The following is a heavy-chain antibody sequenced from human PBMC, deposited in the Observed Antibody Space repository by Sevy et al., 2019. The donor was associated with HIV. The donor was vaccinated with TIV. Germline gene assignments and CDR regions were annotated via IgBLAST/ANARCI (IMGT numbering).Heavy chain of an antibody. CDR3: ARRGDNNWFDP. Sequence: SETLSLTCTVSGVSISGGAYYWGWIRQPPGKGLVWIGSISYTGSTYYNPSLKSRVTISVDTSKNQFSLKLTSVTAADMAVYYCARRGDNNWFDPWGQGTLVTVSS. D-gene: IGHD2-15*01. V-gene: IGHV4-39*01. CDR2: ISYTGST. CDR1: GVSISGGAYY. J-gene: IGHJ5*02.